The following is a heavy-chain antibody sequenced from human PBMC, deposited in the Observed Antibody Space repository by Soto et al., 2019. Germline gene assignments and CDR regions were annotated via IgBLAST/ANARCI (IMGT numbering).Heavy chain of an antibody. CDR1: GGSISSYY. J-gene: IGHJ6*02. V-gene: IGHV4-59*08. CDR3: ASLYSYGPLTYYYYGMDV. D-gene: IGHD5-18*01. CDR2: IYYSGST. Sequence: SETLSLTCTVSGGSISSYYWSWIRQPPGKGLEWIGYIYYSGSTNYNPSLKSRVTISVDTSKNQFSLKLSPVTAADTAVYYCASLYSYGPLTYYYYGMDVWGQGTTVTVS.